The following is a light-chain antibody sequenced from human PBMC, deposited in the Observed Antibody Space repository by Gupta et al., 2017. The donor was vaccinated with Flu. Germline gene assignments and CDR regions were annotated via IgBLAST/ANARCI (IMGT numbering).Light chain of an antibody. CDR1: QSVSNS. Sequence: EIVLTQSPVTLSMSPGERATLSCRASQSVSNSLAWYQQKPGQAPRLLIYDASNRATGISARFSGSGYGTDFTLTISSLEPDDFAVYYCQQRSNWQTFGQGTKVEMK. V-gene: IGKV3-11*01. CDR3: QQRSNWQT. J-gene: IGKJ1*01. CDR2: DAS.